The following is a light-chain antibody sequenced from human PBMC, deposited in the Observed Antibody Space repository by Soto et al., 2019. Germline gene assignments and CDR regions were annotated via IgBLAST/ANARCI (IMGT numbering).Light chain of an antibody. CDR1: QSVSSN. CDR2: GAS. Sequence: EIVMAQYPATLSVSPGERATLSSRASQSVSSNLAWYQQKPGQAPRLLIYGASTRATGIPARFSGSGSGTDFTLTISGLEPEDFAFYYCQQRSNWPRGLTFGGGTKVDI. V-gene: IGKV3-11*01. J-gene: IGKJ4*01. CDR3: QQRSNWPRGLT.